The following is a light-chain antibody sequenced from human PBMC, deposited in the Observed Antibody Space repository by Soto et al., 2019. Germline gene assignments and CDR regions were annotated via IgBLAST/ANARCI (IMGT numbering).Light chain of an antibody. CDR1: QSVSSS. CDR3: QQRSSWPLT. J-gene: IGKJ4*01. Sequence: EIVLTQSPATLSLSPGERATLSYRASQSVSSSLAWYQQKPGQTPRLLIYDASNRATGIPARFSGSGSGTDFTLTVSSLEPEDFAVYYCQQRSSWPLTFGGGTKVEIK. CDR2: DAS. V-gene: IGKV3-11*01.